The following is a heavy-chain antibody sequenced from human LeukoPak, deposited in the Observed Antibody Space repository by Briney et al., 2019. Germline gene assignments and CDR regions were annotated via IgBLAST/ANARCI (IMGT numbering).Heavy chain of an antibody. J-gene: IGHJ4*02. V-gene: IGHV4-61*01. CDR1: GGSISSSSYY. CDR3: AVAGSSLYYFDY. Sequence: PSETLSLTCTVSGGSISSSSYYWSWIRQPPGKGLEWIGYIYYSGSTNYNPSLKSRVTISVDTSKNQFSLKLSSVTAADTVVYYCAVAGSSLYYFDYWGQGTLVTVSS. D-gene: IGHD3-10*01. CDR2: IYYSGST.